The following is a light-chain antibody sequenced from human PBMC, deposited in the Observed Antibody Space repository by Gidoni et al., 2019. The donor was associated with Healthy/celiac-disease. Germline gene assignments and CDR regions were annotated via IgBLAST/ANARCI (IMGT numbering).Light chain of an antibody. CDR3: QQSYSTLSLT. V-gene: IGKV1-39*01. CDR2: AAS. J-gene: IGKJ4*01. Sequence: DIQIIQSPTSLSASVGDRVTITCRASQSISSYLNWYQQKPGKAPKLLIYAASSLQSGVPSRFSGSGSGTDFTLTIRSLQPEDFATYYCQQSYSTLSLTFGGGTKVEIK. CDR1: QSISSY.